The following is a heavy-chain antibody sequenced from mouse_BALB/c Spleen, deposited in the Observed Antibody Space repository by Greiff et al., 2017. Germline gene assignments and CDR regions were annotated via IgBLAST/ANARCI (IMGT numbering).Heavy chain of an antibody. D-gene: IGHD2-10*02. CDR2: IWAGGST. J-gene: IGHJ3*01. Sequence: VQRVESGPGLVAPSQSLSITCTVSGFSLTSYGVHWVRQPPGKGLEWLGVIWAGGSTNYNSALMSRLSISKDNSKSQVFLKMNSLQTDDTAMYYCARGRGYGNYVAWFAYWGQGTLVTVSA. CDR3: ARGRGYGNYVAWFAY. CDR1: GFSLTSYG. V-gene: IGHV2-9*02.